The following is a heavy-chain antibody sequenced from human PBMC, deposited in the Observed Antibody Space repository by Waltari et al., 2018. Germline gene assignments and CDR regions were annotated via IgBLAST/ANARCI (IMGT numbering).Heavy chain of an antibody. D-gene: IGHD6-19*01. CDR2: INRNGDTV. J-gene: IGHJ5*02. Sequence: EVQLVESGGGLVQPGGSLRLSCAAPGFTFSSYEMNWVRQAPGKGLEWISYINRNGDTVYYADSVRGRFTISRDNAKNSLYLQMNTLRPEDTAIYYCAGWVTYTSDWHGSLAPWGQGTLV. CDR3: AGWVTYTSDWHGSLAP. V-gene: IGHV3-48*03. CDR1: GFTFSSYE.